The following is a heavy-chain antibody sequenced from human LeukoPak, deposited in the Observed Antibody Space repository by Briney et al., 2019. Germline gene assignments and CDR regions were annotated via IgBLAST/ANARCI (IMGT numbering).Heavy chain of an antibody. CDR1: GGSISGYC. Sequence: PSETLSLTCTVSGGSISGYCWSWIRQPPGTGLEWIGYIYYSGSTNYNPSLKSRVTISVDTSKNQFSLKLSSVTAADTAVYYCARETLGYCTNGVCYSGMNAFDIWGQGTMVTVSS. J-gene: IGHJ3*02. CDR2: IYYSGST. D-gene: IGHD2-8*01. CDR3: ARETLGYCTNGVCYSGMNAFDI. V-gene: IGHV4-59*12.